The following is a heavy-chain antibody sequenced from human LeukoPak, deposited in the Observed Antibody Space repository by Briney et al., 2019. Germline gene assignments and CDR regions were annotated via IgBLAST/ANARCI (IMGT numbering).Heavy chain of an antibody. CDR1: GYGFTSYW. V-gene: IGHV5-51*01. J-gene: IGHJ4*02. CDR3: ARHGGYCSSTSCNVGFDY. Sequence: GESLKISCKGSGYGFTSYWIGWVRQMPGKGLEWMGIIHPGDSDTTYSPSFQGQVTISADKSINTAYLQWSSLKASDTAMYYRARHGGYCSSTSCNVGFDYWGQGTLVTVSS. CDR2: IHPGDSDT. D-gene: IGHD2-2*01.